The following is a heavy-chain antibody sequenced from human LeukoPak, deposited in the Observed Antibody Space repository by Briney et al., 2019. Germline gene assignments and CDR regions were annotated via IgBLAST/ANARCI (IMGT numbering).Heavy chain of an antibody. CDR3: GKIRLGGSLHSYDY. J-gene: IGHJ4*02. Sequence: GESLKISCKASGYRVMDYWIGWVRQTPGKGLEWMGINYFDDSDTRYSPPFDGQVIISGDKSTATAYLQWSSLKTSDTAIYYCGKIRLGGSLHSYDYWGLGTRVTVSS. CDR2: NYFDDSDT. D-gene: IGHD4-23*01. CDR1: GYRVMDYW. V-gene: IGHV5-51*01.